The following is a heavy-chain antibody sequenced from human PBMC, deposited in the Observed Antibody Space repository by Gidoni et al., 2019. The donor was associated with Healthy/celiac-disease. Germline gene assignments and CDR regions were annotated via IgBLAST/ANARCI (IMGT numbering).Heavy chain of an antibody. CDR3: ARLRAYSSSWYYYYYGMDV. V-gene: IGHV4-39*01. D-gene: IGHD6-13*01. CDR2: IYYSGIP. CDR1: GRSISSSSSY. Sequence: QLQLQESGPGLVTPSETLSLTCTVSGRSISSSSSYRGWIRQPPGKGLEWIGSIYYSGIPYYNPSLKSRVTISVDTSKNQCSLKLSSVTAADTAVYYCARLRAYSSSWYYYYYGMDVWGQGTTVTVSS. J-gene: IGHJ6*02.